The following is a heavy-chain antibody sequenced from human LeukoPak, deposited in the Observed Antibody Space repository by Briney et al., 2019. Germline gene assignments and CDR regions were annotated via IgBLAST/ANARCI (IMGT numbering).Heavy chain of an antibody. CDR1: VGSISSYY. D-gene: IGHD3-9*01. V-gene: IGHV4-59*01. CDR2: IYYSGST. Sequence: SETLSLTCSVSVGSISSYYWSWLRQPPGKGLEWIGYIYYSGSTNYNPSLKSRVTISVDTSKNQFSLKLSSVTAADTAVYYCARNHCDILTGYYTFDYWGQGTLVTVSS. J-gene: IGHJ4*02. CDR3: ARNHCDILTGYYTFDY.